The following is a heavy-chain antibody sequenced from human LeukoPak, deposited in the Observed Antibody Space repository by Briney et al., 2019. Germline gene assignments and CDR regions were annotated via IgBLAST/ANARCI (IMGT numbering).Heavy chain of an antibody. Sequence: PGGSLRLSCAASGFTFSNYGVSWVRQAPGKGLEWVSAISGSGGSTYYADSVKGRFTISRDNSKNTLYLQMNSLRAEDTAVYYCAKVSVITMIVVVITSTGLDYWGQGTLVTVSS. J-gene: IGHJ4*02. CDR3: AKVSVITMIVVVITSTGLDY. V-gene: IGHV3-23*01. D-gene: IGHD3-22*01. CDR2: ISGSGGST. CDR1: GFTFSNYG.